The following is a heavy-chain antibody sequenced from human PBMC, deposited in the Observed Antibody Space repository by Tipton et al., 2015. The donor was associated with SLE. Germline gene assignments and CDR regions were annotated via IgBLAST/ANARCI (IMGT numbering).Heavy chain of an antibody. D-gene: IGHD6-19*01. Sequence: SLRLSCTASGFTFSAYGMHWVRQAPGKGLEWVTFIRFDGNKEYYADSVKGRFTISRDNSKNTLFLQINSLRTDDTAVYYCARDCSYSSGWSGSLPPCLDAFDIWGQGTMVTVSS. J-gene: IGHJ3*02. CDR2: IRFDGNKE. V-gene: IGHV3-30*02. CDR3: ARDCSYSSGWSGSLPPCLDAFDI. CDR1: GFTFSAYG.